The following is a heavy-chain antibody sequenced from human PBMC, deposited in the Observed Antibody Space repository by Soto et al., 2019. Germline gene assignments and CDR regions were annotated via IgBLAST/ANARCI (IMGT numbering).Heavy chain of an antibody. Sequence: PADSLKISCKGSGYSFTSYWIGWVRQMPGKGLEWMGIIYPGDSDTRYSPSFQGQVTISADKSISTAYLQWSSLKASDTAMYYCARQYYYDSSGYYYNWFDPWGQGTLVTVS. CDR1: GYSFTSYW. CDR2: IYPGDSDT. J-gene: IGHJ5*02. V-gene: IGHV5-51*01. D-gene: IGHD3-22*01. CDR3: ARQYYYDSSGYYYNWFDP.